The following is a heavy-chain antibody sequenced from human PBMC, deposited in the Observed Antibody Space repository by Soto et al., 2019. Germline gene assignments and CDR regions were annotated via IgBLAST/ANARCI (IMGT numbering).Heavy chain of an antibody. V-gene: IGHV1-2*02. J-gene: IGHJ5*02. CDR1: GYTVAGDF. CDR3: ARGGGTILAPLP. Sequence: GXSVKGSFKDFGYTVAGDFMHWVRQAPGQGLEWLGWINPNIGATKYAQKFQGRVTLTRDTSINTAYMEMSMLRSDDTAVYYCARGGGTILAPLPWGQGTPVTVYS. D-gene: IGHD3-3*01. CDR2: INPNIGAT.